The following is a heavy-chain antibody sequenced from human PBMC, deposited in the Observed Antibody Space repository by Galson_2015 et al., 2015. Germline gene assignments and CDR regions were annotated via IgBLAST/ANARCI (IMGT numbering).Heavy chain of an antibody. CDR3: ARSDGSGSSHHIY. CDR1: GGTFSSYT. D-gene: IGHD3-10*01. Sequence: SVKVSCKASGGTFSSYTISWVRQAPGQGLEWMGRIIPILGIANYAQKFQGRVTITADKSTSTAYMELSSLRSEDTAVYYCARSDGSGSSHHIYSGQGTLVTVS. CDR2: IIPILGIA. V-gene: IGHV1-69*02. J-gene: IGHJ4*02.